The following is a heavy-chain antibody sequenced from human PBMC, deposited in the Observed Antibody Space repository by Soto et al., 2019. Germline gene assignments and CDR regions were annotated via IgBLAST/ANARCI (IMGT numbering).Heavy chain of an antibody. V-gene: IGHV4-4*02. CDR1: GGSISSTNW. Sequence: QVQLQQSGPRLARPSGTLSLTCVVSGGSISSTNWWTWDRQTPGKGLEWIGEVYHTGSTKYNPSLNNRVTISLGKSNNRFSPNLTSVTAADTAVYYCAALPPRMVVVVLPIPSWGQGTLVTVSS. D-gene: IGHD2-15*01. J-gene: IGHJ4*02. CDR2: VYHTGST. CDR3: AALPPRMVVVVLPIPS.